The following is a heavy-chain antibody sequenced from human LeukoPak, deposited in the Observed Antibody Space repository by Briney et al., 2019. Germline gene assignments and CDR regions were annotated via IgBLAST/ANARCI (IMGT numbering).Heavy chain of an antibody. Sequence: GGSLGLSCAASGFTFSSYWMSWVRQAPGKGLEWVANIKQDGSEKYYVDSVKGRFTISRDNAKNSLYLQMNSLRAEDTAVYYCAKDQGPIGNAFDIWGQGTMVTVSS. CDR2: IKQDGSEK. D-gene: IGHD3-10*01. V-gene: IGHV3-7*03. J-gene: IGHJ3*02. CDR1: GFTFSSYW. CDR3: AKDQGPIGNAFDI.